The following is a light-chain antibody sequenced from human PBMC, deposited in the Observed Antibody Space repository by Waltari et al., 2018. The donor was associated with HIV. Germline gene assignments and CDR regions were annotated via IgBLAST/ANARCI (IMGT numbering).Light chain of an antibody. CDR2: AAS. CDR1: RSVSSNY. CDR3: QQYGTSLYT. Sequence: ENVLTQSPGTLSLSPGERATLSCRASRSVSSNYLTWYQQRPGQAPRLLIYAASTRATAIPDRFSGSGSGTDFTLTISRLEPEDFAVYYCQQYGTSLYTFGQGTKVEI. J-gene: IGKJ2*01. V-gene: IGKV3-20*01.